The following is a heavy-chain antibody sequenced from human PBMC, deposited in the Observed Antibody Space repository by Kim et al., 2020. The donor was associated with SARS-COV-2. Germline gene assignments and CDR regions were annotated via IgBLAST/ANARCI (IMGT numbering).Heavy chain of an antibody. CDR2: IYTSGST. V-gene: IGHV4-61*02. Sequence: SETLSLTCTVSGGSISSGSYYWSWIRQPAGKGLEWIGRIYTSGSTNYNPSLKSRVTISVDTSKNQFSLKLSSVTAADTAVYYCARDLSYGLVMDVWGQGTTVTVSS. J-gene: IGHJ6*02. CDR3: ARDLSYGLVMDV. CDR1: GGSISSGSYY. D-gene: IGHD5-18*01.